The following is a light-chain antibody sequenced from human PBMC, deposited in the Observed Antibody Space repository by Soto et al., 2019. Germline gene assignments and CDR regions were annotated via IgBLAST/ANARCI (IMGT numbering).Light chain of an antibody. CDR3: QQYYNWPRT. V-gene: IGKV1D-16*01. Sequence: QVTQSPSTLSASVCDRVTITCRASQGISSWLAWYQQKPGKAPKLLIYAASSLQSGVPSRFSGSGSGTEFTLTINSLQAEDCAVYYCQQYYNWPRTFGQGTRLEIK. CDR1: QGISSW. J-gene: IGKJ5*01. CDR2: AAS.